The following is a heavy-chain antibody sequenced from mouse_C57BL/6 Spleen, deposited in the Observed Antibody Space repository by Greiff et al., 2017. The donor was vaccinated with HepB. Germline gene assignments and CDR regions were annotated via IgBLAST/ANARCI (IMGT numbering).Heavy chain of an antibody. J-gene: IGHJ2*01. CDR1: GFTFSSYG. V-gene: IGHV5-6*02. CDR2: ISSGGSYT. D-gene: IGHD2-1*01. Sequence: EVKLVESGGDLVKPGGSLKLSCAASGFTFSSYGMSWVRQTPDKRLEWVATISSGGSYTYYPDSVKGRFTISRDNAKNTLYLQMSSLKSEDTAMYYCARPVTGYYFDYWGQGTTLTVSS. CDR3: ARPVTGYYFDY.